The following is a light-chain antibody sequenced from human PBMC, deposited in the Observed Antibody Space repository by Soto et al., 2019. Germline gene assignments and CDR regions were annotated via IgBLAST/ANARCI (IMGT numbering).Light chain of an antibody. CDR2: LDSDGSH. CDR1: SGHGTYT. J-gene: IGLJ3*02. V-gene: IGLV4-69*01. CDR3: QTWATGPDWV. Sequence: QAVLTQSPSASASLGASVKLTCTLSSGHGTYTIAWHQQQPDKGPRYLMNLDSDGSHYKGDGIPDRFSGSSSGAERYLTNSSLQSEDEADYYCQTWATGPDWVFGGGTKLTVL.